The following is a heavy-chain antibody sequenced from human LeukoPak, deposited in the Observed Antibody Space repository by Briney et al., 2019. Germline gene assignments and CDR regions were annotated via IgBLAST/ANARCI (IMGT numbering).Heavy chain of an antibody. V-gene: IGHV3-11*04. CDR3: ARDKTTVNAFDI. CDR2: ISSSGSTI. Sequence: PGGSLRLSCAASGFTFSDYYMSWIRQAPGKGLEWVSYISSSGSTIYYADSVKGRFTISRDNAKNTLYLQMNSLRAEDTAVYYCARDKTTVNAFDIWGQGTMVTVSS. CDR1: GFTFSDYY. D-gene: IGHD4-17*01. J-gene: IGHJ3*02.